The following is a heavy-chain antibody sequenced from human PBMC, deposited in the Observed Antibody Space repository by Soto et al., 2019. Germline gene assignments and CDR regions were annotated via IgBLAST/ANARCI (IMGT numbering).Heavy chain of an antibody. CDR2: ISTNGGST. CDR3: VKGEYYYDSSGYYPFDY. CDR1: GLTFSIYA. J-gene: IGHJ4*02. V-gene: IGHV3-64D*06. D-gene: IGHD3-22*01. Sequence: RDPYSAAGLTFSIYAMHWVRKNPGKGLEYVSSISTNGGSTHYADSVKGRFTISRDNSKNTQYLQMSSLRADDTAVYYCVKGEYYYDSSGYYPFDYWGQGTLVTVSS.